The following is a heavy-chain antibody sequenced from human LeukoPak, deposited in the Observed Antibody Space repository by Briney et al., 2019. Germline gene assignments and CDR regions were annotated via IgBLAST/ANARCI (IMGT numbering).Heavy chain of an antibody. D-gene: IGHD2-21*02. Sequence: GGSLRLSCAASGFIFGRDSMNWVRQAPGRGLEWISYISRDSDIRYYADSVRGRFHISRDNARNSLYLQMNSLRADDTAMYYCVRDNPRCCGVVSANIDDLWGQGTLVTVSS. CDR2: ISRDSDIR. J-gene: IGHJ5*02. V-gene: IGHV3-48*01. CDR1: GFIFGRDS. CDR3: VRDNPRCCGVVSANIDDL.